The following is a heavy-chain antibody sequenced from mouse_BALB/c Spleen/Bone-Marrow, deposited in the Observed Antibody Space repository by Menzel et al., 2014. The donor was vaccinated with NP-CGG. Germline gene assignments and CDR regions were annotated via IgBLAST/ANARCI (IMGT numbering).Heavy chain of an antibody. CDR3: ALNWDSAY. J-gene: IGHJ3*01. CDR2: INNGGTYT. CDR1: GFTFSSYG. Sequence: EVQGVESGGDLVKPGGSLKLSCADSGFTFSSYGMSWVRQTPDKRLAWVATINNGGTYTYYPDSVKGRFTISRDNAKNTLYLQMSRLKSEDTAMYYCALNWDSAYWGQGILVTVSA. V-gene: IGHV5-6*01. D-gene: IGHD4-1*02.